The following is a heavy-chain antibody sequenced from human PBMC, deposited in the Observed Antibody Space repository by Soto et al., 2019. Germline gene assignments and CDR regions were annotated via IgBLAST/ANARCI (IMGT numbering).Heavy chain of an antibody. D-gene: IGHD2-2*01. CDR1: GYTFTSYG. Sequence: ASVKVSCKASGYTFTSYGISWVRQAPGQGLEWMGWISAYNGNTNYAQKFQGRVTMTTDTSTSTAYMELRSVRSDDTAVYYCARRGLSSYYYGMDVWGQGTTVTVSS. CDR2: ISAYNGNT. J-gene: IGHJ6*02. V-gene: IGHV1-18*01. CDR3: ARRGLSSYYYGMDV.